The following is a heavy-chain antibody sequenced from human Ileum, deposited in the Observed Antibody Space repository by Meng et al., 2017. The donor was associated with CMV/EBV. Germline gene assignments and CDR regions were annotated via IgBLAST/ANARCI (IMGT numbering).Heavy chain of an antibody. CDR3: ARGRKSFDY. J-gene: IGHJ4*02. V-gene: IGHV6-1*01. Sequence: CDISGGSVSSNSGAWNWIRQSPSRGLEWLGRTYYRSRWYNDYAGSVQSRISINPDTSKNQFSLHLNSVTPDDTAVYYCARGRKSFDYWGQGTLVTVSS. CDR2: TYYRSRWYN. CDR1: GGSVSSNSGA.